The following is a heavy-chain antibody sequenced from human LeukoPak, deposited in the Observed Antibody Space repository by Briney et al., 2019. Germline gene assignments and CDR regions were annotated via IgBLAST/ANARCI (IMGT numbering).Heavy chain of an antibody. CDR3: AREIVAGTFDY. D-gene: IGHD6-19*01. Sequence: PGGSLRLSCAASGFTFSDYYMSWIRQAPGKGLEWISDISSNGDIKSYAGSVGGRFTISRDDFKNSLYLQMNSLRAEDTAVYYCAREIVAGTFDYWGQATLLTVAS. J-gene: IGHJ4*02. V-gene: IGHV3-11*01. CDR2: ISSNGDIK. CDR1: GFTFSDYY.